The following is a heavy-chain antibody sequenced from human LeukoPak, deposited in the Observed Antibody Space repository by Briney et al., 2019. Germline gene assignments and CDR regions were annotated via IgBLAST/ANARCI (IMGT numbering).Heavy chain of an antibody. D-gene: IGHD6-19*01. Sequence: PGGSLRLSCSASGFTFISYNINWGRQATAKGLELDSSISSRSSYIYYADSVKGRFTNSRDNAKNSLYLQMNSLRAEDTAVYYCARDDIAVATCFDYWGQGTLVTVSS. J-gene: IGHJ4*02. CDR2: ISSRSSYI. V-gene: IGHV3-21*01. CDR1: GFTFISYN. CDR3: ARDDIAVATCFDY.